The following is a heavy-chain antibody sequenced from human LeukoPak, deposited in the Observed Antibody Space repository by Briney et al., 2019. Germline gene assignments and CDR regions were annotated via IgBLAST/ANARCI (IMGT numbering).Heavy chain of an antibody. Sequence: GGSLRLSCAASGFTFSDSAVSWVRQSPGEALEWVSSISDTGGRTYYADSVKGRFTITRDNSRNTVYLQMNQMRAGDTARYYCAKGGQDFDFWRFDLWGQGILVTVSS. CDR2: ISDTGGRT. CDR3: AKGGQDFDFWRFDL. D-gene: IGHD3-3*01. CDR1: GFTFSDSA. J-gene: IGHJ5*02. V-gene: IGHV3-23*01.